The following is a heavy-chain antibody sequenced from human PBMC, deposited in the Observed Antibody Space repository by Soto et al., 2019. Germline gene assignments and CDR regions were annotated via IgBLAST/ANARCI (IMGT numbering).Heavy chain of an antibody. CDR3: ARLPMFGGYFDY. CDR1: GGSISSYY. V-gene: IGHV4-59*08. J-gene: IGHJ4*02. CDR2: IYYSGST. D-gene: IGHD3-10*02. Sequence: SETLSLTCTVSGGSISSYYWSWIRQPPGKGLEWIGYIYYSGSTNYNPSLKSRVTISVDTSKNQFSLKLSSVTAADTAVYYCARLPMFGGYFDYWGQGTLVTVSS.